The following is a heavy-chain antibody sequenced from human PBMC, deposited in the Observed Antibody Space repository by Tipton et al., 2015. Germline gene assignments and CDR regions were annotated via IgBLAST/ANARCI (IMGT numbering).Heavy chain of an antibody. D-gene: IGHD2-15*01. CDR3: ERVHRYCSGGTCCLHDY. CDR1: GGSISSYY. Sequence: TLSLTCTVSGGSISSYYWNWIRQPPPPGIEWDGYIYYCESTNYNPSLKSQVTISVDTSKNQFSLTLSPVTTADTDVYDYERVHRYCSGGTCCLHDYWAQGPRVTVSS. V-gene: IGHV4-59*01. CDR2: IYYCEST. J-gene: IGHJ4*02.